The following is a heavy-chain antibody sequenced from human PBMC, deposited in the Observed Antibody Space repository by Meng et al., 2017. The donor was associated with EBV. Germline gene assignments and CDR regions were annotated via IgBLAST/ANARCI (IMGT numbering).Heavy chain of an antibody. V-gene: IGHV1-18*01. CDR3: ARGLDYFDY. CDR1: GYTLNSYG. CDR2: ISAYNGNT. Sequence: GQPVPAGAEGKKAGASVKVSCKASGYTLNSYGISWVRQAPGQGLEWMGWISAYNGNTNYAQKLQGRVTMTTDTSTSTAYMELRSLRSDDTAVYYCARGLDYFDYWGQGTLVTVSS. J-gene: IGHJ4*02.